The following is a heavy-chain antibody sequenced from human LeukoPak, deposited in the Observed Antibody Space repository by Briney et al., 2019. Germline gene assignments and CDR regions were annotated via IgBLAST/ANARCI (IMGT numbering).Heavy chain of an antibody. V-gene: IGHV4-4*07. Sequence: PSETLSLTCTVSGGSISSYYWSWIRQPAGKGLEWIGRIYTSGSTNYNPSLKSRVTMSVDTSKNQFSLKLSSVTAADTAVYYCARDLGIVVVPAAPDVWGKGTTVTVSS. CDR1: GGSISSYY. CDR2: IYTSGST. D-gene: IGHD2-2*01. J-gene: IGHJ6*04. CDR3: ARDLGIVVVPAAPDV.